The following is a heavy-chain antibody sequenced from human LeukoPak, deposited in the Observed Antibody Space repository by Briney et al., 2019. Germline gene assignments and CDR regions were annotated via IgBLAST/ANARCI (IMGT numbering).Heavy chain of an antibody. D-gene: IGHD3-22*01. J-gene: IGHJ3*02. CDR1: GGSISSYY. Sequence: SETLSLTCTVSGGSISSYYWSWIRQPPGKGLEWIGYIYYSGSTNYNPSLKSRVTISVDTSKNQFSLKLSSVTAADTAVYYCARILYYYDSSGYYSRLGAFDIWGQGTMVTVSS. CDR3: ARILYYYDSSGYYSRLGAFDI. V-gene: IGHV4-59*01. CDR2: IYYSGST.